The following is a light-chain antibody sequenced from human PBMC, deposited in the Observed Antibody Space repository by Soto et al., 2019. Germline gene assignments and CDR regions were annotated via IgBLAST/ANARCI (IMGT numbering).Light chain of an antibody. V-gene: IGLV1-40*01. CDR3: HSYDSSLSGSV. CDR1: SSNIGAGYD. Sequence: QSVLTQPPSVSGAPGQRVTISCTGSSSNIGAGYDVHWYQHLPGTAPKLLIYGNSNRPSGVPDRFSGSKSGTSASLAITGLQAEDEADYYCHSYDSSLSGSVFGGGPMLTVL. CDR2: GNS. J-gene: IGLJ2*01.